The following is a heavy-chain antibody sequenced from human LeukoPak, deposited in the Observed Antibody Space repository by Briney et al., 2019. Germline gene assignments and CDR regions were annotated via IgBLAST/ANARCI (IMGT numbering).Heavy chain of an antibody. D-gene: IGHD3-10*01. CDR3: ARDRRLLWIGELPDPPPYYYYGMDV. CDR1: GGSISSGGNY. J-gene: IGHJ6*02. V-gene: IGHV4-30-4*08. Sequence: SETLSLTCTVSGGSISSGGNYWSWIRQHPGKGLEWIGYIYYSGSTYYNPSLKSRVTISVDTSKNQFSLKLSSVTAADTAVYYCARDRRLLWIGELPDPPPYYYYGMDVWGQGTRSPSP. CDR2: IYYSGST.